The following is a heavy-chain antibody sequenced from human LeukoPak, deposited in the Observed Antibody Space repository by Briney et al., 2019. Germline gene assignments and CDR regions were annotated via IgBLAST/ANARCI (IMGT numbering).Heavy chain of an antibody. CDR2: IKQDGSER. CDR3: ASNYGG. J-gene: IGHJ4*02. D-gene: IGHD4-11*01. CDR1: GFDFSNYW. Sequence: GGSLRLSCAASGFDFSNYWMYWVRQAPGKGLEWVANIKQDGSERYYVDSVRGRFTISRDNAKNSLSLQMNSLRAEDTAVYYCASNYGGWGQGTLVTVSS. V-gene: IGHV3-7*03.